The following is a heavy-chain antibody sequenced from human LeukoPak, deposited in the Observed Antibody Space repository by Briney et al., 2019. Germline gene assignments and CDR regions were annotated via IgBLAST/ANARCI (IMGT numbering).Heavy chain of an antibody. J-gene: IGHJ4*02. D-gene: IGHD3-22*01. CDR3: ARGPGVYDSSGYSHYEGYYFDY. CDR1: GGSFSGYY. Sequence: PSETLSLTCAVYGGSFSGYYWSWIRQPPGKGLGWIGEINHSGSTNYNPSLKSRVTISVDTSKNQFSLKLSSVTAADTAVYYCARGPGVYDSSGYSHYEGYYFDYWGQGTLVTVSS. CDR2: INHSGST. V-gene: IGHV4-34*01.